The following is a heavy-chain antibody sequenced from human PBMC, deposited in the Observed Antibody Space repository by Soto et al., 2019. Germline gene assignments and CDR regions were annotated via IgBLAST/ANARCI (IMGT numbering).Heavy chain of an antibody. CDR3: TTDRTCSSGGGSCYTYYGMDV. CDR1: GFTFNNAW. Sequence: EVQLVESGGGLVKPGGSLRLSCAVSGFTFNNAWMNWVRQAPGKGLEWVGRIKSKTDGGTTDYAAPVKGRFTISRDDSKNTLYLQVNSLKSEDTAVYYRTTDRTCSSGGGSCYTYYGMDVWGQGTTVTVSS. CDR2: IKSKTDGGTT. D-gene: IGHD2-15*01. J-gene: IGHJ6*02. V-gene: IGHV3-15*07.